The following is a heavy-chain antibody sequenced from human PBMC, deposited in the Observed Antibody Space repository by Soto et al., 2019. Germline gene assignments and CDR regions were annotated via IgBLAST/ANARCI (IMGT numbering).Heavy chain of an antibody. CDR3: AREKQDEAFDI. Sequence: KSGGSLRLSCAASGFTFSDYAMNWVRQAPGKGLEWVSSISSSSYYIYYADSMKGRFTISRDNAKNSLYLQMNSLRAEDTAVYYCAREKQDEAFDIWGQGTMVTVSS. CDR2: ISSSSYYI. J-gene: IGHJ3*02. V-gene: IGHV3-21*01. CDR1: GFTFSDYA.